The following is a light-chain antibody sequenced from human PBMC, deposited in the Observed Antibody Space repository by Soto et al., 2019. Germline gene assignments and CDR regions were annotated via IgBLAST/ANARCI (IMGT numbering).Light chain of an antibody. J-gene: IGKJ1*01. V-gene: IGKV3-20*01. CDR3: QQYGSSPPRT. CDR1: QSVSDK. CDR2: GAS. Sequence: EVLMTQSPDTLYVSPGERVTLSCRASQSVSDKLAWYQQKPGQAPRLLIYGASTRATDVPDRFSGSGSGADFTLSISRLEPEDFAVYYCQQYGSSPPRTFGQGTKVDIK.